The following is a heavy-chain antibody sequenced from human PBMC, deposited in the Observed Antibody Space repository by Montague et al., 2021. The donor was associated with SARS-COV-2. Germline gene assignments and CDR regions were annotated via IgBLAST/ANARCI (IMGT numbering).Heavy chain of an antibody. J-gene: IGHJ3*02. CDR1: GGSISSSSYY. V-gene: IGHV4-39*01. D-gene: IGHD3-22*01. CDR3: ARLPYFYDSTHAFDI. Sequence: SETLSLTCTVSGGSISSSSYYWGWIHQPPGKGLEWIGNIFYSGSTYYNTSLKSRVTISVDTSKNQFSLRLSSVTAADTAVYYCARLPYFYDSTHAFDIWGHGTMVTVSS. CDR2: IFYSGST.